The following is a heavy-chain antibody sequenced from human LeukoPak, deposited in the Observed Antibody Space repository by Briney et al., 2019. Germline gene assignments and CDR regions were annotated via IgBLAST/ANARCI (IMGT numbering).Heavy chain of an antibody. CDR3: ARRRTVSTTGRFDP. CDR2: IYYSGNT. J-gene: IGHJ5*02. CDR1: GGSISTFY. D-gene: IGHD5/OR15-5a*01. V-gene: IGHV4-59*05. Sequence: PSETLSLTCTVSGGSISTFYWSWIRQPPGKGLEWIGSIYYSGNTYYNPSLKSRVNISVDMSKNQVSLKVSSVTAADTAVYYCARRRTVSTTGRFDPWGQGILVTVSS.